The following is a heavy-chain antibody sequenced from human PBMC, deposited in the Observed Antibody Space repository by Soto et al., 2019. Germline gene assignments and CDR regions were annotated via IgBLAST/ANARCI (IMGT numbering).Heavy chain of an antibody. D-gene: IGHD3-10*01. V-gene: IGHV4-34*01. CDR3: ARAPSGSYYKVYNWFDP. Sequence: SETLSLTCAVYGGSFSGYYWSWIRQPPGKGLEWIGEINHSGSTNYNPSLKGRVTISVDTSKNQFSLKLSSVTAADTAVYYCARAPSGSYYKVYNWFDPWGQGTLVTVSS. J-gene: IGHJ5*02. CDR2: INHSGST. CDR1: GGSFSGYY.